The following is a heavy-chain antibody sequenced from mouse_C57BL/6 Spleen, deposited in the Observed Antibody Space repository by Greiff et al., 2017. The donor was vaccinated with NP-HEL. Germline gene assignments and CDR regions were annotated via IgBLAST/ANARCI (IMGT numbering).Heavy chain of an antibody. CDR3: ARLDDYDGFAY. CDR1: GYAFSSSW. V-gene: IGHV1-82*01. Sequence: VQLQQSGPELVKPGASVKISCKASGYAFSSSWMNWVKQRPGKGLEWIGRLYPGDGDTNYNGKFKGKATLTADKSSSTAYMQLSSLTSEDSAVYFCARLDDYDGFAYWGQGTLVTVAA. J-gene: IGHJ3*01. CDR2: LYPGDGDT. D-gene: IGHD2-4*01.